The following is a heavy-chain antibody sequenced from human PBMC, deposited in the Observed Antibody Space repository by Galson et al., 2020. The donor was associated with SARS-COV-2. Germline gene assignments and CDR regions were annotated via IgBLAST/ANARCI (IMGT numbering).Heavy chain of an antibody. J-gene: IGHJ1*01. CDR1: GFSFRTSG. Sequence: GESLKIYCAASGFSFRTSGMHWVRQAPGKGLEWVAVTWYGGSFIYYADSVKGRFTMSRDDSTNKVVLEMNRLRADDTAIYYCARGSGLYSPPAHYYDTSVDFAEDFQDWGLGTMGTVAS. V-gene: IGHV3-33*02. CDR2: TWYGGSFI. CDR3: ARGSGLYSPPAHYYDTSVDFAEDFQD. D-gene: IGHD3-22*01.